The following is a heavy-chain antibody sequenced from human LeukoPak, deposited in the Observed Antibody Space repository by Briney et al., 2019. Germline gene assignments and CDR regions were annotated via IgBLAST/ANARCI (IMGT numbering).Heavy chain of an antibody. J-gene: IGHJ4*02. Sequence: GGSLRLSCAASGFTVSGDYMTWVRQAPGKGLEWLSVIYGGGDTYYADSVKGRFTLFRDDSQNTVYLQMNSLRADDTAVYYCVRDIPNNWGLGYWGQGTLVTVSS. CDR1: GFTVSGDY. CDR3: VRDIPNNWGLGY. CDR2: IYGGGDT. V-gene: IGHV3-66*01. D-gene: IGHD7-27*01.